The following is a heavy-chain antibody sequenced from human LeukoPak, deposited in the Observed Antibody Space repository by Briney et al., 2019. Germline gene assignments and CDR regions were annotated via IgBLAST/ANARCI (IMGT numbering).Heavy chain of an antibody. Sequence: ASVKVSCKASGYTFTSYDINWVRQATGQGLEWMGWMNPNSGNTGYAQKFQGRVTMTRNTSISTAYMELSSLRSEDTAVYYCARGTLFSSSTLRVDYYYYYGMDVWGQGTTVTVSS. V-gene: IGHV1-8*01. CDR2: MNPNSGNT. D-gene: IGHD6-13*01. CDR1: GYTFTSYD. CDR3: ARGTLFSSSTLRVDYYYYYGMDV. J-gene: IGHJ6*02.